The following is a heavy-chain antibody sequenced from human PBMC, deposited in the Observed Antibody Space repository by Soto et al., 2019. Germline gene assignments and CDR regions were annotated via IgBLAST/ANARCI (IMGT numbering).Heavy chain of an antibody. Sequence: GGSLRLSCAASGFTFSSYSMNWVRQAPGKGLEWVSSISSSSSYIYYADSVKGRFTISRDNAKNSLYLQMNSLRAEDTAVYYCARDHAPGSYYYDSSGYLPIRYYYYGMDVWGQGTTVTVSS. CDR2: ISSSSSYI. V-gene: IGHV3-21*01. CDR1: GFTFSSYS. J-gene: IGHJ6*02. CDR3: ARDHAPGSYYYDSSGYLPIRYYYYGMDV. D-gene: IGHD3-22*01.